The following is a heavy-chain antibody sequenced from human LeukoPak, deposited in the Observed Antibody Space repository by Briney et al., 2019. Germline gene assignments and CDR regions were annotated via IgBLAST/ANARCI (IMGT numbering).Heavy chain of an antibody. CDR1: GYTFTSYD. J-gene: IGHJ4*02. CDR3: ARVRFGSGSYPSYFDY. D-gene: IGHD3-10*01. Sequence: ASVKVSCKASGYTFTSYDINWVRQATGQGLEWMGWMNPNSGNTGYAQKFQGRVTIFRHTSISTAYMELNSLTSEDTAVYYCARVRFGSGSYPSYFDYWGQGTLVTVSS. CDR2: MNPNSGNT. V-gene: IGHV1-8*03.